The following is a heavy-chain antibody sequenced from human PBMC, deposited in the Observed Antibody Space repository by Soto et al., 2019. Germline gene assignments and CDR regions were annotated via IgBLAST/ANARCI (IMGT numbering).Heavy chain of an antibody. D-gene: IGHD6-13*01. CDR1: GYSISKNNW. CDR2: IT. V-gene: IGHV4-28*01. CDR3: ARSGAAARGGVDV. J-gene: IGHJ6*02. Sequence: SETLSLTCAVSGYSISKNNWWGWIRQPPGKGLEWIVYITYYNSSLKSRVTMSVDTSKNQFSLKLNSVTAVDTAVYYCARSGAAARGGVDVWGQGTTVTVSS.